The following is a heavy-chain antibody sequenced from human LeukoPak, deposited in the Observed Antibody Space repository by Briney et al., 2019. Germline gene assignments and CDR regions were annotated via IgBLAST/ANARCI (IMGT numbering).Heavy chain of an antibody. J-gene: IGHJ5*02. D-gene: IGHD2-8*02. CDR1: GASLSTSSYY. V-gene: IGHV4-39*01. Sequence: PSETLSLTCIVSGASLSTSSYYWAWIRQPPGKGLEYIGSVYYTGSTFYNPSLKSRVTISVDTSKNQFSLKLSSVTAADTAVYYCARPRGYCSASVCYFHPWGQGTLVTVSS. CDR3: ARPRGYCSASVCYFHP. CDR2: VYYTGST.